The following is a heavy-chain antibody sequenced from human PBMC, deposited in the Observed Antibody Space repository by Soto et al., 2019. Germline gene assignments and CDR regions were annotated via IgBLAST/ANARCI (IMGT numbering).Heavy chain of an antibody. V-gene: IGHV1-8*01. CDR2: MNPNSGNT. J-gene: IGHJ4*02. D-gene: IGHD3-10*01. Sequence: ASVTVSCKASGYTFTSYDINWVRQATGQGLEWMGWMNPNSGNTGYAQKFQGRVTMTRNTSISTAYMELSSLRSEDTAVYYCARARITMVRGVIISLVYWGQGTLVTVSS. CDR3: ARARITMVRGVIISLVY. CDR1: GYTFTSYD.